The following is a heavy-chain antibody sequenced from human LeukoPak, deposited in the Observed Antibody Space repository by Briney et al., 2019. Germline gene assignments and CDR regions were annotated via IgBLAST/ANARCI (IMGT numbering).Heavy chain of an antibody. D-gene: IGHD6-19*01. Sequence: GGSLRLSCAASGFTFSSYSMNWVRQAPGKGLEWVSSISSSSYIYYADSVKGRFTISRDNAKNSLYLQMNSLRAEDTAVYYCARTTIAVAGFAFDIWGQGTMVTVSS. V-gene: IGHV3-21*01. J-gene: IGHJ3*02. CDR1: GFTFSSYS. CDR2: ISSSSYI. CDR3: ARTTIAVAGFAFDI.